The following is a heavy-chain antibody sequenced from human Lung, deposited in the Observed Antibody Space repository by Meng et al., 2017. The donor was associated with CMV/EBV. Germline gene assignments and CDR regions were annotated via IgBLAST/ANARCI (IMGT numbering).Heavy chain of an antibody. CDR3: AGINCSSWLSFHFDA. CDR1: GFTFSDDY. Sequence: GGSLRLSCAASGFTFSDDYMSWIRQAPGKGLDWVSYIISSSDRKYYADSVKGRFTISRDNTKNSLYLEMNSLKPEDTALYYCAGINCSSWLSFHFDAWGQGXLVTVSS. J-gene: IGHJ4*02. V-gene: IGHV3-11*01. CDR2: IISSSDRK. D-gene: IGHD6-13*01.